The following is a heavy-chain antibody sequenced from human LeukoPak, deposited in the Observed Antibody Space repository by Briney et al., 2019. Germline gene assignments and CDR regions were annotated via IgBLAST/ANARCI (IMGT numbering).Heavy chain of an antibody. CDR2: IKQDGSEK. D-gene: IGHD4-17*01. V-gene: IGHV3-7*01. J-gene: IGHJ4*02. CDR3: ARVGGDYKFDY. CDR1: GFTFSADW. Sequence: GGSLRLSCAASGFTFSADWMAWVRQAPGKGLEWVANIKQDGSEKYYVDSVKGRFTISRDNAKNSLYLQMNSLRAEDSAVYYCARVGGDYKFDYWGQGTLVTVSS.